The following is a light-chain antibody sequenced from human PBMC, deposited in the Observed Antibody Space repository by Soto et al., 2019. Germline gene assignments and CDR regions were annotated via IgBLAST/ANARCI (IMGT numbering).Light chain of an antibody. CDR1: QIVNSRY. V-gene: IGKV3-20*01. J-gene: IGKJ4*01. CDR3: QQYDNSPRART. Sequence: EIVLTQSPGTLSLSPGERATLSCRASQIVNSRYLAWYQQKPGQAPRLLIYGASSRATGIPDRFSGSVSGTEFTLTISRLQPEDFAVYYCQQYDNSPRARTFGGGTKVDIK. CDR2: GAS.